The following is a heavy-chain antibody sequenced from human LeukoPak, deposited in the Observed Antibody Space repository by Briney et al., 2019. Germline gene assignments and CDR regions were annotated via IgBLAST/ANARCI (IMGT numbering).Heavy chain of an antibody. J-gene: IGHJ4*02. Sequence: GASVKVSCKASGYAFTSYGISWVRQAPGQGLEWMGWVSAYNGNTNYAQKLQGRVTMTTDTSTSTAYMELRSLRSDDTAVYYCARVRRGLRGYYFDYWGQGTLVTVSS. CDR1: GYAFTSYG. CDR2: VSAYNGNT. D-gene: IGHD4-23*01. V-gene: IGHV1-18*01. CDR3: ARVRRGLRGYYFDY.